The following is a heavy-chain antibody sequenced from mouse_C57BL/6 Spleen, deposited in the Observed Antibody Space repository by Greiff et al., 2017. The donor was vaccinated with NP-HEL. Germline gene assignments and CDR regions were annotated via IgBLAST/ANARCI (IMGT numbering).Heavy chain of an antibody. V-gene: IGHV5-17*01. CDR3: ARGPGYVGDY. CDR1: GFTFSDYG. CDR2: ISSGSSTI. Sequence: EVQVVESGGGLVKPGGSLKLSCAASGFTFSDYGMHWVRQAPEKGLEWVAYISSGSSTIYYADTVKGRFTISRDNAKNTLFLQMTSLRAEDTAMYYCARGPGYVGDYWGQGTTLTVSS. J-gene: IGHJ2*01. D-gene: IGHD3-2*02.